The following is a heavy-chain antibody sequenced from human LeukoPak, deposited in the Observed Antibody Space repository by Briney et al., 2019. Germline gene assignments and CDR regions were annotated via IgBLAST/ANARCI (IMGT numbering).Heavy chain of an antibody. CDR1: GYSISSGYY. Sequence: SETLSLTCTVSGYSISSGYYWGWIRQPPGKGLEWIGSIYHSGSTYYNPSLKSRVTISVDTSKNQFSLKLSSVTAADTAVYYCARVWFGEYLNWFDPWGQGTLVTVSS. V-gene: IGHV4-38-2*02. J-gene: IGHJ5*02. CDR3: ARVWFGEYLNWFDP. CDR2: IYHSGST. D-gene: IGHD3-10*01.